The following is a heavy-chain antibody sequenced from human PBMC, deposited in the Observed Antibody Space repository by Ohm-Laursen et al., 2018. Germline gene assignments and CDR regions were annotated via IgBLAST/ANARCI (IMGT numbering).Heavy chain of an antibody. V-gene: IGHV3-21*01. D-gene: IGHD3-3*01. CDR3: ARNRTLSGYYYFDY. J-gene: IGHJ4*02. CDR2: ISSSSSYI. Sequence: GSLRLSCAASGFTFSSYSMNWVRQAPGKGLEWASSISSSSSYIYYADSVKGRFTISRDNAKNSLYLQMNSLRAEDTAVYYCARNRTLSGYYYFDYWGQGTLVTVSS. CDR1: GFTFSSYS.